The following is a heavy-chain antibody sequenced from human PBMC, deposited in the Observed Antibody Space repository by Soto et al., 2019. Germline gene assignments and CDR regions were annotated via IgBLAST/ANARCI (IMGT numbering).Heavy chain of an antibody. CDR2: ISGSGGST. J-gene: IGHJ3*02. Sequence: EVQLLESGGGLVQPGGSLRLSCAASGFTFSSYAMSWVRQAPGKGLEWVSAISGSGGSTYYADSVKGRFTISRDNSKNTLYLQMNSLRAEDTAVYYCAKDLQGSSGPRKVTIGDAFDIWGQGTMVTVSS. D-gene: IGHD3-22*01. CDR1: GFTFSSYA. CDR3: AKDLQGSSGPRKVTIGDAFDI. V-gene: IGHV3-23*01.